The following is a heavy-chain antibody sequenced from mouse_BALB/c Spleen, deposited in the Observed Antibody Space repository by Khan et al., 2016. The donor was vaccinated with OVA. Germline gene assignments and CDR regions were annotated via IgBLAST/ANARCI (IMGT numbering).Heavy chain of an antibody. CDR3: AGLGPGFAY. D-gene: IGHD4-1*01. CDR2: IGYSGST. CDR1: GYSITSDYA. Sequence: QLEESGPGLVKPSQSLSLTCTVTGYSITSDYARNWIRQFPGNKLEWMGYIGYSGSTSYNPPLKSRISITRDTSKNQFFLQLNSVTTEDEATYYSAGLGPGFAYWGQGTLVTVSA. J-gene: IGHJ3*01. V-gene: IGHV3-2*02.